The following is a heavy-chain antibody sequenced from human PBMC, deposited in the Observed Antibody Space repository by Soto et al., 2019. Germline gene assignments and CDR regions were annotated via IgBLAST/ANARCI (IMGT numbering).Heavy chain of an antibody. CDR3: ARGSYSGNWFVRWVAGPNCFAP. CDR2: ISAYNGYT. J-gene: IGHJ5*02. CDR1: GYSFTNNG. Sequence: EASVKVSCKTSGYSFTNNGISWVRQAPGQGLEWMGWISAYNGYTNYVEKFQDRVTMTTDTSTSTASMELRSLRSDDTAVDYCARGSYSGNWFVRWVAGPNCFAPWGQGILVPVSS. D-gene: IGHD6-13*01. V-gene: IGHV1-18*01.